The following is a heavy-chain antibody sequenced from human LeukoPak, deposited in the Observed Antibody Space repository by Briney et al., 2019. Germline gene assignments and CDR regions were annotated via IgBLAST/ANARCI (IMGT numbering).Heavy chain of an antibody. CDR3: ARNVQAAILDAFDI. Sequence: GASVTASCKASRYTFTGYYMHWVRQAPGQGLEWMGWINPNSGGTNYAQKFQGRVTMTRDTSISTAYMELSRLRSDDTAVYYCARNVQAAILDAFDIWGQGTMVTVSS. D-gene: IGHD2-2*02. V-gene: IGHV1-2*02. CDR2: INPNSGGT. J-gene: IGHJ3*02. CDR1: RYTFTGYY.